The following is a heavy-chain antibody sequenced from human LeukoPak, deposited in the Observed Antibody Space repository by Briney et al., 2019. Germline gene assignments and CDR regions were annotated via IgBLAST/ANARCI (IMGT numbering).Heavy chain of an antibody. Sequence: SETLSLTCTVSGGSISSYYWSWIRQPAGKGLEWIGRIYTSGSTNYNPSLKSRVTMSVDTSKNQFSLKLSSVTAADTAVYYCARGLDFWSGYYMDYWGQGTLVTVSS. CDR2: IYTSGST. CDR3: ARGLDFWSGYYMDY. V-gene: IGHV4-4*07. D-gene: IGHD3-3*01. CDR1: GGSISSYY. J-gene: IGHJ4*02.